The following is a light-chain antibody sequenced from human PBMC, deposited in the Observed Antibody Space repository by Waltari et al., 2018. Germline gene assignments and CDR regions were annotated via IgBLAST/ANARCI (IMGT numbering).Light chain of an antibody. CDR1: TNNVGKQG. CDR3: SAWDSSLRAWL. Sequence: QAGRTQALSASRAVGRTATTPGTGNTNNVGKQGAAWLQQHQAHPPKLLCHRNNYRPSGISERFSASRSVNTASLTISGLQPEDESDYYCSAWDSSLRAWLLGGGTKLTVL. CDR2: RNN. J-gene: IGLJ2*01. V-gene: IGLV10-54*04.